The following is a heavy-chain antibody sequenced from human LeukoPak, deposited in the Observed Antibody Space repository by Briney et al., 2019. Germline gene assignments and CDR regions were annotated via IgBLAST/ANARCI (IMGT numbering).Heavy chain of an antibody. D-gene: IGHD3-22*01. CDR1: GGSISSSNW. CDR2: IYHSGST. V-gene: IGHV4-4*02. CDR3: ASDSPAYYYDSSGYWTYDAFDI. Sequence: SETLSLTCAVSGGSISSSNWWSWVRQPPGKGLEWIGEIYHSGSTNYNPSLKSRVTISVDKSKNQFSLKLSSVTAADTAVYYCASDSPAYYYDSSGYWTYDAFDIWGQGTMVTVSS. J-gene: IGHJ3*02.